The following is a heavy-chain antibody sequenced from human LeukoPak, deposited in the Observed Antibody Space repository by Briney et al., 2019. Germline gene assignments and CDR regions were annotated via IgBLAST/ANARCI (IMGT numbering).Heavy chain of an antibody. V-gene: IGHV3-74*03. D-gene: IGHD6-19*01. CDR2: IHPHGRYA. CDR1: GFAFSDYF. CDR3: VRGTNGWKGLDY. Sequence: GGSLRLSCAASGFAFSDYFMHWVRQSPEKGLVWVSDIHPHGRYAAYADSVRGRFTISRDGAKNTLYLQMNSLTSEDTAVYYCVRGTNGWKGLDYWGQGTLVTASS. J-gene: IGHJ4*02.